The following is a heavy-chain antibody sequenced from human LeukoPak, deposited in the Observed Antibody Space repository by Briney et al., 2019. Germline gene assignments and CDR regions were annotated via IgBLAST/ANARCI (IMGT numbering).Heavy chain of an antibody. D-gene: IGHD5/OR15-5a*01. CDR3: ARGDHVRIYAESAFDI. J-gene: IGHJ3*02. Sequence: AASVKVSCKASGGTFSSYAISWVRQAPGQGLEWMGGIIPIFGTANYAQKFQGRVTITADKSTSTAYMELSSLRSEDTAVYYCARGDHVRIYAESAFDIWGQGTMVTVSS. CDR2: IIPIFGTA. CDR1: GGTFSSYA. V-gene: IGHV1-69*06.